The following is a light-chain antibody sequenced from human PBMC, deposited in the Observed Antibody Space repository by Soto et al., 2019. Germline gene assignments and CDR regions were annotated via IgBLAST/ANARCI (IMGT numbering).Light chain of an antibody. CDR3: QQYGSAPST. Sequence: EVVMTQSPATLSVSPGERVTLSCRASQSVRSNLAWYQQKPGQSPRLLIYGASTRATGIPARFSGSGSGTEFTLTISSLQSEDFAVYYCQQYGSAPSTFGQGTKVDIK. J-gene: IGKJ1*01. CDR1: QSVRSN. CDR2: GAS. V-gene: IGKV3-15*01.